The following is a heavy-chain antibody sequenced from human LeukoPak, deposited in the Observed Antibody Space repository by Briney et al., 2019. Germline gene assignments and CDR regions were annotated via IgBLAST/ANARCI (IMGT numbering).Heavy chain of an antibody. V-gene: IGHV3-43*02. J-gene: IGHJ6*02. CDR2: INKDGSNT. D-gene: IGHD1-14*01. Sequence: GGSLRLSCAASGFTLGAFAMHWVRQAPGKGLEWVSLINKDGSNTYYADSVKGRFTISRDNSKDSLYLQMNSLRTEDSALYYCATWAFYHNLDVWGQGITVIVSS. CDR3: ATWAFYHNLDV. CDR1: GFTLGAFA.